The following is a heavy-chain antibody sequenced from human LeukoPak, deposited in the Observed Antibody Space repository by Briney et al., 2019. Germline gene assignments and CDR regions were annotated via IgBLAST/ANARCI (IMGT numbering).Heavy chain of an antibody. J-gene: IGHJ3*02. Sequence: AETLSLTCAVSGYSISSGYYWGWIRQPPGKGLEWIGRIYHSGSTYYNPSLKSRVTISVDTSKNQFSLRLSSVTAADTAVYYCAEGLGGGAFDIWGQGTMVTVSS. CDR2: IYHSGST. CDR3: AEGLGGGAFDI. CDR1: GYSISSGYY. V-gene: IGHV4-38-2*01. D-gene: IGHD2-15*01.